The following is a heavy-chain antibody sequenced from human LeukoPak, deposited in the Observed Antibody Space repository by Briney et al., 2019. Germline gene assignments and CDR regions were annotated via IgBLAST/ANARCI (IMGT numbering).Heavy chain of an antibody. D-gene: IGHD7-27*01. CDR3: ARARNWVFDY. CDR1: GFTVSSNY. V-gene: IGHV3-66*01. CDR2: IYSGGST. J-gene: IGHJ4*02. Sequence: PGGSLRLSCAASGFTVSSNYMSWVRQAPGKGLEWVSIIYSGGSTYFADSVKGRFTISRDNSKNTLYLQMNSLRAEDTAVYYCARARNWVFDYWGQGTLVTVSS.